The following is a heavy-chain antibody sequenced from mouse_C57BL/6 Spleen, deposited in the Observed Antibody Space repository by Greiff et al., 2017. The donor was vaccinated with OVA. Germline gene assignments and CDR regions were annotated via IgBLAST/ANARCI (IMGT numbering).Heavy chain of an antibody. Sequence: VQLQQPGAELVRPGTSVKLSCKASGYTFTSYWMHWVKQRPGQGLEWIGVIDPSDSYTNYNQKFKGKATLTVDTSSSTAYMQLSSLTSEDSAVYYCARAGGYHLGDGGQGTTLTVSS. CDR2: IDPSDSYT. J-gene: IGHJ2*01. CDR3: ARAGGYHLGD. CDR1: GYTFTSYW. D-gene: IGHD2-14*01. V-gene: IGHV1-59*01.